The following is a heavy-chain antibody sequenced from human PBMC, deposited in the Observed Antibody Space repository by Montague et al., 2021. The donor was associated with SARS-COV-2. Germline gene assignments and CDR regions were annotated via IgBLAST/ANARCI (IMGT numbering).Heavy chain of an antibody. CDR1: GGSISSGGYY. CDR3: ARVLSHRAIFGVVIINGRDV. Sequence: TLSLTCTVSGGSISSGGYYWSWIRQHPGKGLEWIGYIYYSGSTYYNPSLKSRVTISVDPSKNQFSLKLSSVTAADTAVYYCARVLSHRAIFGVVIINGRDVWGQGTTVTVSS. D-gene: IGHD3-3*01. J-gene: IGHJ6*02. V-gene: IGHV4-31*03. CDR2: IYYSGST.